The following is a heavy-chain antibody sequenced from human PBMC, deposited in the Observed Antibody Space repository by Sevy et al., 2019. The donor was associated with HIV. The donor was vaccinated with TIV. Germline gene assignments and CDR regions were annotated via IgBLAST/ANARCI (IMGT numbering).Heavy chain of an antibody. CDR3: AKASWLDFWIGYRGFDP. Sequence: GGSLRLSCAASGFTFASYGMSWVRQAPGKGLEWVSGFTGSGGSTYYADSVKGRFTISRDNSRNTLYLQMNSLRAEDTAVYYCAKASWLDFWIGYRGFDPWGQGTLVTVSS. CDR1: GFTFASYG. J-gene: IGHJ5*02. V-gene: IGHV3-23*01. CDR2: FTGSGGST. D-gene: IGHD3-3*01.